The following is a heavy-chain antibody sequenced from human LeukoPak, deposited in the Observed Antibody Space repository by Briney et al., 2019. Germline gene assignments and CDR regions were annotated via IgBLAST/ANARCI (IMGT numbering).Heavy chain of an antibody. V-gene: IGHV3-33*01. CDR3: ARDGHYGDYGEY. J-gene: IGHJ4*02. CDR2: TCYEGSNK. CDR1: GFTLSSDC. D-gene: IGHD4-17*01. Sequence: RQSLRLSRAAAGFTLSSDCMHWVRQAPSKLLEWVAVTCYEGSNKYYTDSMKDRFTISRDNHKNELYLQMNSLRDEDTDVYYCARDGHYGDYGEYWGQGTLVSVP.